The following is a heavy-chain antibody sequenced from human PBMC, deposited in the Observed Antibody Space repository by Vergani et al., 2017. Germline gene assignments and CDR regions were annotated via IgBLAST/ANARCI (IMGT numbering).Heavy chain of an antibody. CDR3: AGRYSSSWLNDAFDI. CDR2: IKQVGSEK. D-gene: IGHD6-13*01. CDR1: VFTFSSYS. J-gene: IGHJ3*02. Sequence: EVQLVESGGGLVQPGGSLRLSCVASVFTFSSYSMSCVRQAPGKGREWVANIKQVGSEKYYVDSVKGRYTISRDNAKNSLYMQMDSRRAEGTAVYDCAGRYSSSWLNDAFDIWGQGTMVTVSS. V-gene: IGHV3-7*01.